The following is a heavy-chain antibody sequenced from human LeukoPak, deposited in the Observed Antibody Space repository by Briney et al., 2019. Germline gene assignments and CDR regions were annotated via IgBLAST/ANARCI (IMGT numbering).Heavy chain of an antibody. CDR2: IKSDGSRT. CDR1: GFTFSSYW. J-gene: IGHJ4*02. CDR3: GRGLRPVDY. V-gene: IGHV3-74*01. Sequence: TGGSPRLSCAASGFTFSSYWMHWVRQAPGKGLVWVSHIKSDGSRTNYADSVKGRFTISRDNAKNTVYLQMNSLRVEDTAVYYCGRGLRPVDYWGQGTLVTVSS.